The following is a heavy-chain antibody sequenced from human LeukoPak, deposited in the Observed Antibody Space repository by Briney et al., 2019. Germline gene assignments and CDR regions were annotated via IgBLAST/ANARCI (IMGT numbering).Heavy chain of an antibody. V-gene: IGHV4-61*05. CDR3: ARHGMTTSYYWGGTQDAFDI. J-gene: IGHJ3*02. CDR1: GGSISSSSYY. CDR2: IYYSGST. Sequence: PSETLSLTCTVSGGSISSSSYYWGWIRQPPGKGLEWIGYIYYSGSTNYNPSLKSRVTISVDTSKNQFSLKLSSVTAADTAVYYCARHGMTTSYYWGGTQDAFDIWGQGTMVTVSS. D-gene: IGHD4-17*01.